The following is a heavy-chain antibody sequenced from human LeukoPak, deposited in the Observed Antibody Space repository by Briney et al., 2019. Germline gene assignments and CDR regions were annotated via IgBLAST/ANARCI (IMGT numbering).Heavy chain of an antibody. V-gene: IGHV4-59*01. Sequence: PSETLSLTCTVSGGSISSYYWSWIRQPPEKGLEWIGYIYYSGSTNYNPSLKSRVTISVDTSKNQFSLKLTSVTAADTAVYYCARVRILGVVIFDYWGQGTLVTVSS. D-gene: IGHD3-3*01. CDR2: IYYSGST. CDR1: GGSISSYY. CDR3: ARVRILGVVIFDY. J-gene: IGHJ4*02.